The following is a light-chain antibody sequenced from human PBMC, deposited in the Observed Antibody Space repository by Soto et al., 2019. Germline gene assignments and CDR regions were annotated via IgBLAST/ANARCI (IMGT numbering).Light chain of an antibody. CDR3: QPRCTWAPT. Sequence: ILVTQSPATLPLSPGERATLSCRASQSVSNYLARYQQKPAQATRRLICDASTRATAIPARLSGRGCGTDFTLTRSSLELGDFVVFCWQPRCTWAPTLGQGP. CDR2: DAS. J-gene: IGKJ1*01. CDR1: QSVSNY. V-gene: IGKV3-11*01.